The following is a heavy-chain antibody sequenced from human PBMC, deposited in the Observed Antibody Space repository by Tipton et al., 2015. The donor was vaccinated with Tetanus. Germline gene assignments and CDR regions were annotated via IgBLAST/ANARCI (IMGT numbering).Heavy chain of an antibody. J-gene: IGHJ5*02. CDR2: IYHTGST. Sequence: TLSLTCAVSGALLSTGGYSWGWIRQTPGQGLEWIGYIYHTGSTYYNPSLRSRVTISAVGSKNHISLKLTSVTAADTAVYYCARGTWLYTSTYHRHWLDPWGQGTLVAVSS. CDR3: ARGTWLYTSTYHRHWLDP. V-gene: IGHV4-30-2*01. D-gene: IGHD6-13*01. CDR1: GALLSTGGYS.